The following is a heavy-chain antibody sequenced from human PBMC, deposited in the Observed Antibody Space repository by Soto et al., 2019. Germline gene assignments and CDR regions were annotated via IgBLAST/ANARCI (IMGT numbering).Heavy chain of an antibody. D-gene: IGHD2-21*02. J-gene: IGHJ4*02. V-gene: IGHV3-30*02. CDR1: EGTFSSYG. CDR2: IWYDGSNK. Sequence: GGSMRLSCTAAEGTFSSYGRHWVRQAPGKGLEWVAVIWYDGSNKYYADSVKGRFTISRDNSKNTLYLQMNSLRAEDTAVYYCATAMVTPSGIDYWGQGNRVTVSA. CDR3: ATAMVTPSGIDY.